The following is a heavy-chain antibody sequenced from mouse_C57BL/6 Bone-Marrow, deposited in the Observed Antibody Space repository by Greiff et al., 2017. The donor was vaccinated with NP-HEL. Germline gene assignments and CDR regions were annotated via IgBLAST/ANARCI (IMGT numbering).Heavy chain of an antibody. CDR3: GWEYFDV. V-gene: IGHV1-7*01. CDR1: GYTFTSYW. CDR2: INPSSGYT. J-gene: IGHJ1*03. D-gene: IGHD2-3*01. Sequence: VKLQQSGAELAKPGSSVKLSCTASGYTFTSYWMHWVKQRPGQGLEWIGYINPSSGYTQYNQKFKDKATLTADKSSSTAYMQLSSLTYVDSSVYYGGWEYFDVWGTGTTVTVSS.